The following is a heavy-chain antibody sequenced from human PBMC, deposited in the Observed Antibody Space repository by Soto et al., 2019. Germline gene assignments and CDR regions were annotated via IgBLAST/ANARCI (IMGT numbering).Heavy chain of an antibody. Sequence: GGSLRLSCAASGFTFSSYSMNWVRQAPGKGLEWVSYISSSSSTIYYADSVKGRFTISRDNAKNSLYLQMNSLRDEDTAVYYCARDSDDYGDLNWFDPWGQGTLVTVSS. V-gene: IGHV3-48*02. CDR3: ARDSDDYGDLNWFDP. D-gene: IGHD4-17*01. J-gene: IGHJ5*02. CDR1: GFTFSSYS. CDR2: ISSSSSTI.